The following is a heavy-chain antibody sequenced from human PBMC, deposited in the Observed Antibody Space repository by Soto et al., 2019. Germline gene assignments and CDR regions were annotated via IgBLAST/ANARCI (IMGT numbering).Heavy chain of an antibody. D-gene: IGHD3-9*01. J-gene: IGHJ4*02. CDR3: APRRGDLLTGHYYFDY. Sequence: QITLKESGPTLVKPTQTLTLTCTFSGFSLNTRGVGVGWIRQPPGKALEWLALISWDGEKRYSPSLKSRLTIXKDTSENPVVLTMPNMDPVDTATYYCAPRRGDLLTGHYYFDYWGQGTLVTVSS. CDR1: GFSLNTRGVG. V-gene: IGHV2-5*02. CDR2: ISWDGEK.